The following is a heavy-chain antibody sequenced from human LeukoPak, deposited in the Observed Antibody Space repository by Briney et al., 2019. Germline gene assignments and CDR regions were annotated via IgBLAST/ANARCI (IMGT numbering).Heavy chain of an antibody. Sequence: ASVKVSCKASGYTFTSYYMHRVRQAPGQGLEWMGIINPSGGSTSYAQKFQGRVTMTRDTSTSTVYMELSSLRSEDTAVYYCGLRGYSYGYVSDYFDYWGQGTLVTVSS. V-gene: IGHV1-46*01. CDR2: INPSGGST. CDR3: GLRGYSYGYVSDYFDY. J-gene: IGHJ4*02. CDR1: GYTFTSYY. D-gene: IGHD5-18*01.